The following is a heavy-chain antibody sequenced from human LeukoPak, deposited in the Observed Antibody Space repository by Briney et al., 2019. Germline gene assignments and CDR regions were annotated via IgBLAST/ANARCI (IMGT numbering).Heavy chain of an antibody. V-gene: IGHV3-30*04. CDR2: ISYDGSNK. D-gene: IGHD2-15*01. J-gene: IGHJ6*04. Sequence: GGSLRLSCAASGFTFSSYAMHWVRQAPGKGLEWVAVISYDGSNKYYADSVKGRFTISRDNSKNTLYLQMNSLRAEDTAVYYCAREGGCSSGSCSGMDVWGKGTTVTVSS. CDR3: AREGGCSSGSCSGMDV. CDR1: GFTFSSYA.